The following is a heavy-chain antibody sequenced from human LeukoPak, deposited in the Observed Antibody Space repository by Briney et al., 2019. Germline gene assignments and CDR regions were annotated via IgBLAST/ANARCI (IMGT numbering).Heavy chain of an antibody. J-gene: IGHJ4*02. CDR1: GFIFSNYG. CDR2: LRNDESEI. V-gene: IGHV3-30*02. D-gene: IGHD1-14*01. CDR3: VKDTGRGDF. Sequence: GGSLRLSCAPSGFIFSNYGMHWVRQAPGKGLEWVAFLRNDESEIFYADSVKGRFTISRDNSKNTLYLQMSSLRDEDTAVYYCVKDTGRGDFWGQGTQVTVSS.